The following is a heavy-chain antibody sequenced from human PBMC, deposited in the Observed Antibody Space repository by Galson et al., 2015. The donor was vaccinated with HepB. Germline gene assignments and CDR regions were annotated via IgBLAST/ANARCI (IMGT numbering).Heavy chain of an antibody. CDR1: GFTFSSYG. J-gene: IGHJ6*02. V-gene: IGHV3-33*01. CDR2: IWYDGSNK. D-gene: IGHD4-11*01. CDR3: ARDKAGTTTVIYGMDV. Sequence: SLRLSCAASGFTFSSYGMHWVRQAPGKGLEWVAVIWYDGSNKYYADSVKGRFTISRDNSKNTLYLQMNSLRAEDTAVYYCARDKAGTTTVIYGMDVWGQGTTVTVSS.